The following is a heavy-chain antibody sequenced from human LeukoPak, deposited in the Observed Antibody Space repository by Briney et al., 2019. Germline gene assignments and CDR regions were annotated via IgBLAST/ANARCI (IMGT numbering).Heavy chain of an antibody. CDR2: IRYDETNK. J-gene: IGHJ4*02. Sequence: GGSLRLSCAASGFSFSSFGMHWVRQAPGKGLEWVAFIRYDETNKFYADSVKGRFTISRDDSNNTLYLQMNSLRAEDSAVYHCAKSQRGYCSSTSCYGDYWGQGTLVTVSS. CDR1: GFSFSSFG. V-gene: IGHV3-30*02. D-gene: IGHD2-2*03. CDR3: AKSQRGYCSSTSCYGDY.